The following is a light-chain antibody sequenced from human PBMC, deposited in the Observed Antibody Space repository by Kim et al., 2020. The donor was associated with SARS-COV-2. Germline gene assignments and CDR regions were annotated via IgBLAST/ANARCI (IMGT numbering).Light chain of an antibody. J-gene: IGLJ2*01. CDR3: QAWDSSTAVV. CDR1: KLGDKY. Sequence: VSPGQTARITCPGDKLGDKYTSWYQQKPGQSPVLVMYQDDNRPSGIPERFSGSSSGNTATLTISGTQALDEADYYCQAWDSSTAVVFGGGTQLTVL. V-gene: IGLV3-1*01. CDR2: QDD.